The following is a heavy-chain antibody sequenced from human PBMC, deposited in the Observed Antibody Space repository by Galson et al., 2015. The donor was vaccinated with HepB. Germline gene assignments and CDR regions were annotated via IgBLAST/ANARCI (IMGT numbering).Heavy chain of an antibody. CDR3: ARGLSVVSGPDGWNGGWVGP. D-gene: IGHD1-1*01. Sequence: QSGAEVKKPGASVKVSCTASGYAFIGYYIHWVRQSPGQGLEWMGWINPHSGGTNYPQKFQGRVTMTRDTSISTAYMELSRLRSDDTAVYYCARGLSVVSGPDGWNGGWVGPWGQGTLVTVSS. CDR2: INPHSGGT. V-gene: IGHV1-2*02. CDR1: GYAFIGYY. J-gene: IGHJ5*02.